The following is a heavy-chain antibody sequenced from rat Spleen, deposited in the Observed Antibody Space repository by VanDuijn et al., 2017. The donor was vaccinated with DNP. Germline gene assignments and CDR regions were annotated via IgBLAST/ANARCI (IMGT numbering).Heavy chain of an antibody. D-gene: IGHD1-4*01. J-gene: IGHJ2*01. V-gene: IGHV3-1*01. CDR3: ARWTRYFDY. CDR1: GYSITSNY. Sequence: EVQLQESGPGLVKPSQSLSLTCSVSGYSITSNYWGWIRKFPGNKMEYIGHISYSGSTNYNPLLKSRISISRDTSNNQFFLQLSSLTTEDTATYYCARWTRYFDYWGQGVMVTVSS. CDR2: ISYSGST.